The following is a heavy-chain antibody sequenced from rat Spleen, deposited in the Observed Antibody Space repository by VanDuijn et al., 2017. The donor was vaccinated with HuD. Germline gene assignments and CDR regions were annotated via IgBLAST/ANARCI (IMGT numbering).Heavy chain of an antibody. J-gene: IGHJ3*01. Sequence: EVQLVESGGGLVQPGRSLKLSCVASGFTFHNYWMTWIRQAPGKGLEWISSITTTGGSTYYSGSAKGRFTISRDNAKSTLYLQMASLRSEDTATYYCTRAGSSYINWFAYWGQGTLVTVSS. V-gene: IGHV5-31*01. CDR1: GFTFHNYW. CDR3: TRAGSSYINWFAY. CDR2: ITTTGGST. D-gene: IGHD1-2*01.